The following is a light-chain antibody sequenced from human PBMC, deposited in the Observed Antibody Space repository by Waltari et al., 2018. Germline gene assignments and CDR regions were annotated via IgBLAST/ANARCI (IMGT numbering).Light chain of an antibody. J-gene: IGLJ3*02. CDR1: SSDVGHYNL. CDR2: DDN. Sequence: QSALTQPAPVSGSPGQSITISCTGTSSDVGHYNLVPWYQQYPGKAPKVMIYDDNRRPSGVSDRFSGSKSGNTASLTISGVQAEDEADYYCCSYAGSYTWVFGGGTKLTVL. V-gene: IGLV2-23*01. CDR3: CSYAGSYTWV.